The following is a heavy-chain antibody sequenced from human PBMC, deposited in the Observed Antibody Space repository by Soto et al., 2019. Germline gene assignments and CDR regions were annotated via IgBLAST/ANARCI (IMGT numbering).Heavy chain of an antibody. V-gene: IGHV4-31*03. CDR2: IYYSGST. J-gene: IGHJ4*02. Sequence: QVQLQESGPGLVKPPQTLSLTCTVSGGSISSGGYYWSWIRQHPGKGLEWIGYIYYSGSTYYNPSLKSRVTISVDTSKNQFSLKLSSVTAADTAVYYCARDENGGGHFDYWGQGTLVTVSS. CDR3: ARDENGGGHFDY. D-gene: IGHD3-16*01. CDR1: GGSISSGGYY.